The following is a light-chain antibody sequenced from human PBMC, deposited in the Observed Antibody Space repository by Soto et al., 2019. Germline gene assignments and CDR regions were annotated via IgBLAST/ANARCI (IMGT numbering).Light chain of an antibody. V-gene: IGLV2-14*01. CDR1: GSDVGGYNY. CDR3: SSYTTSSTLVV. CDR2: EVS. J-gene: IGLJ1*01. Sequence: QSALTQPASMSGSPGQSITISCTGTGSDVGGYNYVSWYQQHPGKAPKLMIFEVSNRPSGVSNRFSGSKSGNTASLTISGLQAEDEADYYCSSYTTSSTLVVFGTGTKLTVL.